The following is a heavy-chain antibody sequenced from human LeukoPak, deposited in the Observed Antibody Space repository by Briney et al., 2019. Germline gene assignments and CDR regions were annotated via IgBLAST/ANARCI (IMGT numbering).Heavy chain of an antibody. CDR1: GFTFSSHA. CDR3: AKGAIVATIDGRLVYFDY. Sequence: GGSLRLSCAASGFTFSSHAMSWVRQAPGKGLEWVSAISGSGGSTYYADSVKGRFTISRDNSKNTLYLQMNSLRAEDTAVYYCAKGAIVATIDGRLVYFDYWGQGTLVTVSS. J-gene: IGHJ4*02. V-gene: IGHV3-23*01. CDR2: ISGSGGST. D-gene: IGHD5-12*01.